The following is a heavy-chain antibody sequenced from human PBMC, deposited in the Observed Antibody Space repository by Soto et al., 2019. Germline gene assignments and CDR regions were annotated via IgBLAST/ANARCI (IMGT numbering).Heavy chain of an antibody. CDR2: IIPKFGTT. CDR3: AREVDPYYGGNSLSLDS. V-gene: IGHV1-69*13. CDR1: GGTFSTYG. J-gene: IGHJ4*02. D-gene: IGHD4-17*01. Sequence: QVQLVQSGAEVKKPGSSVKVSCKASGGTFSTYGINWVRLAPGQGLEWMGWIIPKFGTTKNAQKFQGRVTLTADESTKTAYMELKYLRSEDTAVYFCAREVDPYYGGNSLSLDSWGQGTLVTVSS.